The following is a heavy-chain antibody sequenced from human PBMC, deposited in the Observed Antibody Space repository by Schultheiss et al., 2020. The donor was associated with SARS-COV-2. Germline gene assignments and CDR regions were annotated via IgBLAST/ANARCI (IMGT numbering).Heavy chain of an antibody. Sequence: GESLKISCKGSGYSFTSYWIGWVRQMPGKGLEWMGIIYPGVSDTRYSPSFQGQVTISADKSISTAYLQWSSLRSDDTAVYYCARDVVVVVAAYYYYYGMDVWGQGTTVTVSS. CDR1: GYSFTSYW. CDR3: ARDVVVVVAAYYYYYGMDV. J-gene: IGHJ6*02. V-gene: IGHV5-51*01. CDR2: IYPGVSDT. D-gene: IGHD2-15*01.